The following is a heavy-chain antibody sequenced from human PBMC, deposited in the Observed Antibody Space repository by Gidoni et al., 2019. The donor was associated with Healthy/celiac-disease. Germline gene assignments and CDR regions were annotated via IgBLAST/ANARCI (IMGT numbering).Heavy chain of an antibody. CDR2: INSDGSST. CDR1: GFTFSSYW. CDR3: ARDLVVGAIDY. Sequence: CAASGFTFSSYWMHWVRQAPGKGLVWVSRINSDGSSTSYAHSVKGRFTISRDNAKNTLYLQMNSLRAEDTAVYYCARDLVVGAIDYWGQGTLVTVSS. D-gene: IGHD1-26*01. J-gene: IGHJ4*02. V-gene: IGHV3-74*01.